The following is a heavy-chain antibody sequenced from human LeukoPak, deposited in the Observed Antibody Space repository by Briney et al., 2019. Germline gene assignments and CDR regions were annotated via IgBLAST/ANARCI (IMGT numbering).Heavy chain of an antibody. CDR3: ARWWSPNSSSWYDGTTYPKYYFDY. J-gene: IGHJ4*02. CDR2: INHSGST. CDR1: GGSSSGYY. Sequence: SETLSLTCAVYGGSSSGYYWSWIRQPPGKGLEWIGEINHSGSTNYNPSLKSRVTISVDTSKNQFSLKLSSVTAADTAVYYCARWWSPNSSSWYDGTTYPKYYFDYWGQGTLVTVSS. D-gene: IGHD6-13*01. V-gene: IGHV4-34*01.